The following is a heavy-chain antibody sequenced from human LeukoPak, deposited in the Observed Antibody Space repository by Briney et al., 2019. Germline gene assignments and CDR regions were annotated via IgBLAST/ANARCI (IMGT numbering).Heavy chain of an antibody. CDR3: ARDVSLLWFGRNLPDAFDI. Sequence: PGGSLRLSCAASGFTFSDYYMSWIRQAPGKGLEWVSYISSSGSTIYYADSVKGRFTISRDNAKNSLYLQMNSLRAEDTAVYYCARDVSLLWFGRNLPDAFDIWGQGTMVTVSS. V-gene: IGHV3-11*01. CDR2: ISSSGSTI. CDR1: GFTFSDYY. J-gene: IGHJ3*02. D-gene: IGHD3-10*01.